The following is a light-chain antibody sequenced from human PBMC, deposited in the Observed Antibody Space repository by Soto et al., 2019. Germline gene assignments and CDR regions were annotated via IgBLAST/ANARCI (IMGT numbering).Light chain of an antibody. CDR1: SSDVGTHGY. Sequence: QSVLTQPPSASGSPGQSVTISCTGTSSDVGTHGYFSWYQQHAGKAPKLMIYDVTKRPSGVPDRFSGSKSANTASLTVSGLQAEDEADYYCMCYAGGNNWVFGGGTKVTVL. V-gene: IGLV2-8*01. J-gene: IGLJ3*02. CDR2: DVT. CDR3: MCYAGGNNWV.